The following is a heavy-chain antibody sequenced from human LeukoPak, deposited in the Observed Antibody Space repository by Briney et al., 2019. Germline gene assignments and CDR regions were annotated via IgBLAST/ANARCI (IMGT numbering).Heavy chain of an antibody. Sequence: PSETLSLTCTVSGGSISSYYWSWIRQPPGEGLEWIGYIYYSGSTNYNPSLKSRVTISVDTSKNQSSLKLSSVTAADTAVYYCARVSGSYFSYYFDYWGQGTLVTVSS. D-gene: IGHD1-26*01. CDR1: GGSISSYY. CDR3: ARVSGSYFSYYFDY. V-gene: IGHV4-59*01. CDR2: IYYSGST. J-gene: IGHJ4*02.